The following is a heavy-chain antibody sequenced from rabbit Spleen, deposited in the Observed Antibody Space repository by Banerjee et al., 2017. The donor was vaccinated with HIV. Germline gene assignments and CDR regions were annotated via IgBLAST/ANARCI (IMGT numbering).Heavy chain of an antibody. CDR1: AFSFSSAYW. CDR3: ARGGGAGDGYGL. Sequence: QSLEESGGDLVKPGASLTLTCTASAFSFSSAYWICWVRQAPGKGLEWIACIYTGSGAYTHYATWAKGRFTISKTSSTTVTLQMTGLTAADTATYFCARGGGAGDGYGLWGPGTLVTVS. J-gene: IGHJ6*01. CDR2: IYTGSGAYT. V-gene: IGHV1S40*01. D-gene: IGHD6-1*01.